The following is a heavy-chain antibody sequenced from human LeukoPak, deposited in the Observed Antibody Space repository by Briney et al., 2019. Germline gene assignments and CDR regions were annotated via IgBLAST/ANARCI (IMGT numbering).Heavy chain of an antibody. D-gene: IGHD2-15*01. V-gene: IGHV6-1*01. CDR2: TFHRSKWYH. CDR1: GDSVSSYTAA. CDR3: ARDGWPAFDY. J-gene: IGHJ4*02. Sequence: SQTLSHTCAISGDSVSSYTAAWNWIRQSPSRGLEWLGRTFHRSKWYHDYAGSVKSRITINPDTSKNQFSLQLNSVTPEDTAVYYCARDGWPAFDYWGQGTLVTVSS.